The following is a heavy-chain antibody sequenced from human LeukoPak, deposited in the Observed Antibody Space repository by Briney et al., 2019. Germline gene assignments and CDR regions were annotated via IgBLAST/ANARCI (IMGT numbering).Heavy chain of an antibody. CDR2: INPNCGGT. V-gene: IGHV1-2*02. CDR3: ARDGYSSSPALWY. J-gene: IGHJ4*02. D-gene: IGHD6-13*01. CDR1: GYTFTGYY. Sequence: ASVKLSCKSSGYTFTGYYMHWVRQAPGQGLEWMGWINPNCGGTNYAQKFQGRVTITRDTSISTAYMELSRLRSDDTAVYYCARDGYSSSPALWYWGQGTLVTVSS.